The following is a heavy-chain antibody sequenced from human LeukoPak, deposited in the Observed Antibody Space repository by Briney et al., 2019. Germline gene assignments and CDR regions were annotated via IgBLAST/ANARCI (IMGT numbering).Heavy chain of an antibody. D-gene: IGHD3-16*01. CDR2: IYYSGST. CDR3: ARLVLSYGNAFDH. V-gene: IGHV4-59*08. CDR1: GASISTYY. Sequence: SETLSLTCAVSGASISTYYWSWFRQPPGKGLEWIGYIYYSGSTNYNPSLENRVTISVDTSKKQFSLKLSSVTAADTAVYYCARLVLSYGNAFDHWGQGALVTVSS. J-gene: IGHJ4*02.